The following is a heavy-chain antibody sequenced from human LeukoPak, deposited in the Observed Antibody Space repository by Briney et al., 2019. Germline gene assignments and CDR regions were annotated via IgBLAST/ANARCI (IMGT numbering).Heavy chain of an antibody. Sequence: ASVKVSCKASGYTFTGYYMHWVRQATGQGLEWMGWINPNSGGTNYAQKFQGRVTMTRDTSISTAYMELSRLRSDDTAVYYCARERIAVAGNYYYYYGMDVWGQGTTVTVSS. D-gene: IGHD6-19*01. CDR1: GYTFTGYY. J-gene: IGHJ6*02. CDR3: ARERIAVAGNYYYYYGMDV. CDR2: INPNSGGT. V-gene: IGHV1-2*02.